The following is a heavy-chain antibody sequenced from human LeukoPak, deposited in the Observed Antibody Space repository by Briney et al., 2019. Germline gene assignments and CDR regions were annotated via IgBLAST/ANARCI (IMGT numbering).Heavy chain of an antibody. CDR3: ASRGCRDYGCRDY. J-gene: IGHJ4*02. V-gene: IGHV1-18*01. Sequence: ASVKVSCKASGYTFTSYGISWVRQAPGQGLEWMGWISAYNGNTNYAQKFQGRVTMTRNTSISTAYMELSSLRSEDTAVYYCASRGCRDYGCRDYWGQGTLVTVSS. CDR2: ISAYNGNT. D-gene: IGHD4-17*01. CDR1: GYTFTSYG.